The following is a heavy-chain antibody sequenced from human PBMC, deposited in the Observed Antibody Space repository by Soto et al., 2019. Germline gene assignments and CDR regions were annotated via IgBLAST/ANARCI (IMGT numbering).Heavy chain of an antibody. D-gene: IGHD6-19*01. J-gene: IGHJ3*02. CDR2: INNDGSGT. CDR3: AREGYSSGWYLRDAFDI. Sequence: GGSLRLSCAVSGFTFTNYWMHWVRQAPGKGLVWVSRINNDGSGTSYADSVKGRFTISRDNAKNTLYLQMNSLRAEDTAVYYCAREGYSSGWYLRDAFDIWGKGTMVTVSS. CDR1: GFTFTNYW. V-gene: IGHV3-74*01.